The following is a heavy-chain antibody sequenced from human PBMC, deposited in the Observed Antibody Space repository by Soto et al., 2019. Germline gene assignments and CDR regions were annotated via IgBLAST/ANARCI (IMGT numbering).Heavy chain of an antibody. V-gene: IGHV3-21*01. Sequence: PGGSLRLSCAASGFTFSSHSMNWVRQAPGKGLEWVSSISSSSSYIYYADSVKGRFTISRDNAKNTLYLQMNSLRAEDTAVYYCARSLGGRSSPYWGQGTLVNVSS. D-gene: IGHD3-16*01. CDR2: ISSSSSYI. CDR1: GFTFSSHS. J-gene: IGHJ4*02. CDR3: ARSLGGRSSPY.